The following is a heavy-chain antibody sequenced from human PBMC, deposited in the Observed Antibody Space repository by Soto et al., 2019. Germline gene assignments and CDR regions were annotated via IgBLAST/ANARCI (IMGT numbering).Heavy chain of an antibody. CDR2: IYYSGST. Sequence: SETLSLTCTVSGGSISSGGYYWTWIRQHPEKGLEWIGYIYYSGSTYYNPSLKSRVTISVDTSKNQFSLKLNSVTAADTAVYYCARVNPQAQIYFDSWSQGTLVTVSS. CDR3: ARVNPQAQIYFDS. CDR1: GGSISSGGYY. J-gene: IGHJ4*02. V-gene: IGHV4-31*03.